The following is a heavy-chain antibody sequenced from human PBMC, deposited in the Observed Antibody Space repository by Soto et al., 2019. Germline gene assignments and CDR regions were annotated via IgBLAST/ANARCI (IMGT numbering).Heavy chain of an antibody. CDR1: GFTFSSYS. CDR2: ISSSSSYI. J-gene: IGHJ4*02. Sequence: EVQLVESGGGLVKPGGSLRLSCAASGFTFSSYSMNWVRQAPGKGLEWVSSISSSSSYIYYADSVKGRFTISRDNAKNSRYLQVNSLRAEDTAVYYCARVGATTIFGVAKTYYFDYWGQGTLVTVSS. D-gene: IGHD3-3*01. V-gene: IGHV3-21*01. CDR3: ARVGATTIFGVAKTYYFDY.